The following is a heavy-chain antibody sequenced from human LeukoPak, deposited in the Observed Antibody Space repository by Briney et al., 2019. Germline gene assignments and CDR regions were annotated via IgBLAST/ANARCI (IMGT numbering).Heavy chain of an antibody. CDR3: AFDYDFWSGYPFDAFDI. CDR2: IKQDGSEK. J-gene: IGHJ3*02. CDR1: GFTFSSYW. V-gene: IGHV3-7*01. D-gene: IGHD3-3*01. Sequence: GGSLRLSCAASGFTFSSYWMSWVRQAPGKGLEWVANIKQDGSEKYYVDSVKGRFTISRDNAKNSLYLQMNSLRAEDTAVYYCAFDYDFWSGYPFDAFDIWGQGTMVTVSS.